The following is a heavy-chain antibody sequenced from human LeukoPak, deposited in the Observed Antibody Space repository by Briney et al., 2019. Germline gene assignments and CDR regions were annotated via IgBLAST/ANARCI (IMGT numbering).Heavy chain of an antibody. J-gene: IGHJ6*02. CDR2: ISWNSGSI. CDR3: ARGPYYYGMDV. V-gene: IGHV3-9*01. Sequence: GRSLRLSCAGSGFIFNNYAMHWVRQPPGKGLEWVSGISWNSGSIDYADSVKGRFTISRDNAKNSLYLQMNSLRAEDTAVYYCARGPYYYGMDVWGQGTTVTVSS. CDR1: GFIFNNYA.